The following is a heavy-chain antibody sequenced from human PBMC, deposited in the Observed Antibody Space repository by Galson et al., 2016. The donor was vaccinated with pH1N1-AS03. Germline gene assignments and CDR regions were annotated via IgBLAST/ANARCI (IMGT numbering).Heavy chain of an antibody. J-gene: IGHJ6*02. Sequence: SLRLSCAVSGFTFTDYWMHWVRQVPGKGPMWVSRIKSDGTSTTYTDSVKGRFAISRDNAKNTLYLQMNSLRVEDTAVYYCAREYSGFDPNDYYGMDVWGQGTTVTVSS. CDR1: GFTFTDYW. V-gene: IGHV3-74*03. D-gene: IGHD5-12*01. CDR3: AREYSGFDPNDYYGMDV. CDR2: IKSDGTST.